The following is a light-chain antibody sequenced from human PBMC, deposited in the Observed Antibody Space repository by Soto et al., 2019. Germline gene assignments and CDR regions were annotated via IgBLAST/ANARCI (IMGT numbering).Light chain of an antibody. Sequence: QPVLTQPPSASGTPGQRVTISCSGSTSNIGNNYGYWYQQHPGTAPKLLIYRNSQRPSGVPDRFSGSKSGTSASLAISGLQSEDEADYYCAAWDDSLSGPVFGGGTKVTVL. CDR3: AAWDDSLSGPV. CDR1: TSNIGNNY. J-gene: IGLJ2*01. V-gene: IGLV1-47*01. CDR2: RNS.